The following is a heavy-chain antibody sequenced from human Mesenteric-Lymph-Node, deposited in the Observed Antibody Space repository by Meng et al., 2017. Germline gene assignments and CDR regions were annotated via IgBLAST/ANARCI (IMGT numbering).Heavy chain of an antibody. CDR2: IKADGSVK. J-gene: IGHJ4*02. V-gene: IGHV3-7*01. Sequence: GESLKISCATSGFTFSKYWMTWFRQAPGKGLEWVANIKADGSVKYYVDSVRGRFTISRDNAKNSLYLQMNGLRTEDTALYYCARDQWFGDWGQGTLVTVSS. CDR3: ARDQWFGD. CDR1: GFTFSKYW. D-gene: IGHD3-10*01.